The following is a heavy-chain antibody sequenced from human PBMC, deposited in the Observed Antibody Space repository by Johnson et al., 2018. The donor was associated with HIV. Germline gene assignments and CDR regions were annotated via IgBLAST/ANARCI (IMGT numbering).Heavy chain of an antibody. Sequence: QVQLVESGGGVVQPGRSLRLSCAASGFTFSSYAMHWVRQAPGKGLEWVAVISYDGSNKYYADSVKGRLTISRDNSKNTLYLQMNSLRAEDTAVYYCLSQWLVRNAFDIWGQGTMVTVSS. V-gene: IGHV3-30-3*01. D-gene: IGHD6-19*01. CDR2: ISYDGSNK. CDR3: LSQWLVRNAFDI. J-gene: IGHJ3*02. CDR1: GFTFSSYA.